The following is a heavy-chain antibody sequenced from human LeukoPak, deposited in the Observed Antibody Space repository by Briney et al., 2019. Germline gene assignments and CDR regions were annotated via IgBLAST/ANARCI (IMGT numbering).Heavy chain of an antibody. CDR3: ARHGGEYQLLLSVDY. CDR2: IYYSGST. J-gene: IGHJ4*02. Sequence: NASETLSLICTVSGVSISSSSYYWDWIRQPPGKGLEWIGSIYYSGSTYYHPSLKSRVTISVDTSKNQFSLKLNSVTAADTAVYYCARHGGEYQLLLSVDYWSQGTLVTVSS. D-gene: IGHD2-2*01. V-gene: IGHV4-39*01. CDR1: GVSISSSSYY.